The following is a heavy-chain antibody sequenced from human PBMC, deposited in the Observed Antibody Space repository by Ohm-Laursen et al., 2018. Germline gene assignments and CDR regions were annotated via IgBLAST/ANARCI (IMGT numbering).Heavy chain of an antibody. CDR2: ISWNSGSI. D-gene: IGHD5-18*01. J-gene: IGHJ4*02. CDR1: GFTFDDYA. V-gene: IGHV3-9*01. CDR3: AKAGGYSYGYYFDY. Sequence: SLRLSCAASGFTFDDYAMHWVRQAPGKGLEWVSGISWNSGSIGYADSVKGRFTISRDNAKNSLYLQMNSLRAEGTALYYCAKAGGYSYGYYFDYWGQGTLVTVSS.